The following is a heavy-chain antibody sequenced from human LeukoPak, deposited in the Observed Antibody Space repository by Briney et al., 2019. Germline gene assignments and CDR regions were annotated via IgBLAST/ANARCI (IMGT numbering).Heavy chain of an antibody. CDR1: GFTFDDYT. CDR3: ATALTPDDY. J-gene: IGHJ4*02. Sequence: PGGSLRLSCAASGFTFDDYTMHWVRQAPGKGLEWVSLISWDGGSTYYADSVKGRFTISRDNSKNSLYLQMNSLRTDDTALYYCATALTPDDYWGQGTLVTVSS. V-gene: IGHV3-43*01. CDR2: ISWDGGST.